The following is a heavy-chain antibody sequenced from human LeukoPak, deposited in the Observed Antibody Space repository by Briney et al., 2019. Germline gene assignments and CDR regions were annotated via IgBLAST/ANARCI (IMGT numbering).Heavy chain of an antibody. CDR1: GFYFDDYM. D-gene: IGHD5-18*01. V-gene: IGHV3-43D*04. Sequence: GGSLRLSCAASGFYFDDYMMHWVRHVPGKGLEWVSLISWDGGTTNYADSVKGRFTISRDNSKNSLYFLMNDLTAEDTAFYYCARGGYAGVFDYCGQGTLVTVSS. CDR2: ISWDGGTT. J-gene: IGHJ4*02. CDR3: ARGGYAGVFDY.